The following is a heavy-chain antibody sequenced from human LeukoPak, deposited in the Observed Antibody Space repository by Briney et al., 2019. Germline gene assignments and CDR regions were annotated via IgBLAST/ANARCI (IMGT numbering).Heavy chain of an antibody. Sequence: SETLSLTCTVSGYSISSGYHWGWIRQPPGKGLEWIGTIHHSGNTYFNSSVQSRVTMSVDTSKNRFSLDVISVTAADTAVYYYARLGLDGYIHTWFDPWGQGTLVTVSS. CDR2: IHHSGNT. CDR3: ARLGLDGYIHTWFDP. CDR1: GYSISSGYH. D-gene: IGHD5-24*01. V-gene: IGHV4-38-2*02. J-gene: IGHJ5*02.